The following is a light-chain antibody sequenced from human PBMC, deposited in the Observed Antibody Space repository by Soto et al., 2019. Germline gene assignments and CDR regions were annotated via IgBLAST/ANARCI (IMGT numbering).Light chain of an antibody. Sequence: DIQMTQSPPSLSASVGERVTITCRASQSITNSLNWYQQKPGKAPRLLIYAASSLQSGVPSRFSGSGSGTDFTLTISSLHPDDFATYYCHRSYPTHTFGQGTKLEIK. CDR1: QSITNS. V-gene: IGKV1-39*01. CDR2: AAS. CDR3: HRSYPTHT. J-gene: IGKJ2*01.